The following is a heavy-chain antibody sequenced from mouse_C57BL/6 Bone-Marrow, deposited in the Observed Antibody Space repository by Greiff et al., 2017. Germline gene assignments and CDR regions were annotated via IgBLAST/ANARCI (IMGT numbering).Heavy chain of an antibody. J-gene: IGHJ1*03. CDR1: EYEFPSHD. V-gene: IGHV5-2*01. Sequence: EVKLMESGGGLVQPGESLKLSCESNEYEFPSHDMSWVRKTPEKRLELVAAINSDGGSTYYPDTMERRFIISRDNTKKTLYLQMRGLRSEDTALYYCARITGYWYFDVWGTGTTVTVSS. CDR3: ARITGYWYFDV. CDR2: INSDGGST. D-gene: IGHD4-1*01.